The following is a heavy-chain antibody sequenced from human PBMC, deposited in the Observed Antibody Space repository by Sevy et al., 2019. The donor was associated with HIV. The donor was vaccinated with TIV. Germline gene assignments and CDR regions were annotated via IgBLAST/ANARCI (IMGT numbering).Heavy chain of an antibody. Sequence: GGSLRLSCAASGFTFSYYWMNWVRRAPGKGLEWVATRKDDGSEKDYVDSVKGRFTISRDNAKNNLYVQMHSLRVEDTAVYYCVRTYDNTGYNNFRDGIFDIWGQGTMVTVSS. CDR2: RKDDGSEK. CDR1: GFTFSYYW. CDR3: VRTYDNTGYNNFRDGIFDI. D-gene: IGHD3-22*01. V-gene: IGHV3-7*03. J-gene: IGHJ3*02.